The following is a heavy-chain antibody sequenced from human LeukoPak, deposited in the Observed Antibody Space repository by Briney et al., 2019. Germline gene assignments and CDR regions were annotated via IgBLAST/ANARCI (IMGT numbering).Heavy chain of an antibody. Sequence: SETLSLTCTVSGGSISSSSYYWGWIRQPPGKGLEWIGSIYHSGSTYYNPSLKSRVTLSLDTSKSKFSLKLSSLTAADTAVYYCGRDRGYNSFDYWGQGTLVTVSS. CDR2: IYHSGST. J-gene: IGHJ4*02. CDR1: GGSISSSSYY. D-gene: IGHD5-24*01. CDR3: GRDRGYNSFDY. V-gene: IGHV4-39*07.